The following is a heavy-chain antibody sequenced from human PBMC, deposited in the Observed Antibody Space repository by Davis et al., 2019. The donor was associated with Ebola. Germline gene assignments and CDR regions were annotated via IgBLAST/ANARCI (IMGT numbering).Heavy chain of an antibody. CDR1: GDSISSSNW. CDR2: IYYSGST. Sequence: MPSETLSLTCAVSGDSISSSNWWGWIRQPPGKRLEWLGSIYYSGSTYYNPSLKSRVTMSVDPSKSQFSLRLTSVTAADTAVYYCATLGRFCRGGICYSFDSWGQGTLVTVSS. V-gene: IGHV4-28*01. D-gene: IGHD2-15*01. CDR3: ATLGRFCRGGICYSFDS. J-gene: IGHJ4*02.